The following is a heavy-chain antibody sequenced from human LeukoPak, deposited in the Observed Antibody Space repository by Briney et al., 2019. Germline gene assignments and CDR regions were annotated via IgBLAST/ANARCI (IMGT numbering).Heavy chain of an antibody. CDR3: ASTYSSSWYLNWYFDL. Sequence: PSETLSLTCTVSGGSISSSSYYWGWIRQPPGKGLEWIGSIYYSGSTYYNPSLKSRVTISVDTSKNQFSLKLSSVTAADTAVYYCASTYSSSWYLNWYFDLWGRGTLVTVSS. D-gene: IGHD6-13*01. CDR1: GGSISSSSYY. V-gene: IGHV4-39*07. J-gene: IGHJ2*01. CDR2: IYYSGST.